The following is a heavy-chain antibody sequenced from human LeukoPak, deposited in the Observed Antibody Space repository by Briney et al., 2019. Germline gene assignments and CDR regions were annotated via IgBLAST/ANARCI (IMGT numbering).Heavy chain of an antibody. Sequence: PGGSLRLSCATSGFPFSIYWMSWVRQAPGKGLEWVASIKQDGSEKYYVDSVKGRFTISRDNAKNSLYLQMNSLRAEDTAVYYCVPTPDSSGSWGQGTLVTVSS. CDR1: GFPFSIYW. D-gene: IGHD6-19*01. CDR2: IKQDGSEK. CDR3: VPTPDSSGS. J-gene: IGHJ5*02. V-gene: IGHV3-7*01.